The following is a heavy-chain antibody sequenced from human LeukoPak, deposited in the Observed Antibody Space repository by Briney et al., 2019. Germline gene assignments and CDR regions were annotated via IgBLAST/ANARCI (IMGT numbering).Heavy chain of an antibody. CDR2: IYHTGST. CDR3: ARAYSSSWYFNWFDP. V-gene: IGHV4-38-2*02. J-gene: IGHJ5*02. D-gene: IGHD6-13*01. CDR1: GAPISSY. Sequence: SETLSLTCSVSGAPISSYWAWIRQPPGKGLEWIGNIYHTGSTYYNPSLKSRVTISVDTSKNQFSLKLSSVTAADTAVYYCARAYSSSWYFNWFDPWGQGTLVTVSS.